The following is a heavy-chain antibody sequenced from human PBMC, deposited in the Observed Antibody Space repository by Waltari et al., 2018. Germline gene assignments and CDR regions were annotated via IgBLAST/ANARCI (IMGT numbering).Heavy chain of an antibody. J-gene: IGHJ4*02. Sequence: QVQLAESGGGMVQPGRSLRLSCAASGFTFSSYAIHWVRQAPGKGREWVAVIWDDGSNKFYAGSVRGRYIISRDDSRNTVYLQMSSLRTEDTASYFCAISSSGGNYFDYWGRGTLVTVSS. D-gene: IGHD6-6*01. CDR3: AISSSGGNYFDY. CDR2: IWDDGSNK. CDR1: GFTFSSYA. V-gene: IGHV3-33*08.